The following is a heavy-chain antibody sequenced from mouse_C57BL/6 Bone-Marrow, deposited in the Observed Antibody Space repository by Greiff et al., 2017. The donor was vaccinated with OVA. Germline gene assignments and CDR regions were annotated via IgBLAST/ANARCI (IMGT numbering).Heavy chain of an antibody. V-gene: IGHV2-2*01. Sequence: VKSVESGPGLVQPSQSLSITCTVSGFSLTSYGVHWVRQSPGKGLEWLGVIWSGGSTDYNAAFISSLSISKDNSKSQVFFKMNSLQADDTAIYYCARYSYDYDWYFDVWGTGTTVTVSS. CDR1: GFSLTSYG. CDR2: IWSGGST. J-gene: IGHJ1*03. CDR3: ARYSYDYDWYFDV. D-gene: IGHD2-4*01.